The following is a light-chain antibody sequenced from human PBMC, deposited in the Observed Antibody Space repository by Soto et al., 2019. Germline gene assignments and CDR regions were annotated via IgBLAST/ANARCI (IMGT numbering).Light chain of an antibody. CDR1: SIDVGGYNY. CDR3: SSYSSTSTLYV. V-gene: IGLV2-14*01. Sequence: QSVLTQPASVSGSPGQSITISCTGTSIDVGGYNYVSWYQQHPDKAPKLIIYDVTNRPSRVSNRFSGSKSGNTASLTISGLQAEDEADYFCSSYSSTSTLYVFGTGTKLTVL. J-gene: IGLJ1*01. CDR2: DVT.